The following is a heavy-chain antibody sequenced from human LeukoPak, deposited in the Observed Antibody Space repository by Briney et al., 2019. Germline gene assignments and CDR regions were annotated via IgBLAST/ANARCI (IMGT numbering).Heavy chain of an antibody. CDR3: ARVRYYYDSSGYQVDRDLLDY. V-gene: IGHV1-18*01. J-gene: IGHJ4*02. D-gene: IGHD3-22*01. CDR2: ISAYNGNT. Sequence: ASVKVSCKASGYTFTSYGISWVRQAPGQGLEWMGWISAYNGNTNYAQKLQGRVTMTTDTSTSTAYTELRSLRSDDTAVYYCARVRYYYDSSGYQVDRDLLDYWGQGTLVTVSS. CDR1: GYTFTSYG.